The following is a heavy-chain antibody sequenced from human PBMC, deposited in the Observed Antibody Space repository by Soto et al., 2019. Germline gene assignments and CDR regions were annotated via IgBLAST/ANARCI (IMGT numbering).Heavy chain of an antibody. D-gene: IGHD2-15*01. J-gene: IGHJ3*02. Sequence: PGASLKISCKTSGYSFISYWVAWVRQLPGKGLEWVGTFYPGDSTSTYSPSFQGQVTISVDKSISTAYLQVSSLKALDTAMYYCARITGYCRNNDCPWPFDIWAEQIMVTV. V-gene: IGHV5-51*01. CDR2: FYPGDSTS. CDR1: GYSFISYW. CDR3: ARITGYCRNNDCPWPFDI.